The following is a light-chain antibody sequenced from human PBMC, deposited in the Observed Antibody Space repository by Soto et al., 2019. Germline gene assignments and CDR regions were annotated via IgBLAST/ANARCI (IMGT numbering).Light chain of an antibody. CDR1: QSISSW. CDR2: GAS. V-gene: IGKV1-5*03. CDR3: QQYNSYLIT. Sequence: DIQMTQSPSTLSASVGDRVTITCRASQSISSWLAWYQQKPGKAPKLLIYGASSLESGVPSRFSGSGSGTEFTLTISSLQPDDFATYYCQQYNSYLITFGQGTRLEIK. J-gene: IGKJ5*01.